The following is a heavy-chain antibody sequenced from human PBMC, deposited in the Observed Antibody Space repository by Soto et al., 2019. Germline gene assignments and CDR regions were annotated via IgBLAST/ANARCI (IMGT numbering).Heavy chain of an antibody. CDR1: GFTFGIYS. CDR2: INGSSSTM. CDR3: ARGDRFRCSGDRCFSDGLFLS. J-gene: IGHJ5*02. V-gene: IGHV3-48*02. Sequence: EVQLVESGGGLVQRGGSLRLSCAASGFTFGIYSMNWVRQAPGKGLXXISYINGSSSTMYYADSVKGRFIISRDNADNSLYLQMNSLRDADTAVYYCARGDRFRCSGDRCFSDGLFLSWGQGTLVTVSS. D-gene: IGHD2-15*01.